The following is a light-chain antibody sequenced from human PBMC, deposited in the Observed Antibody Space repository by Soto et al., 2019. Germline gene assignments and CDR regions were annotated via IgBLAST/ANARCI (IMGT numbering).Light chain of an antibody. Sequence: QSVLTQPPSVSAAPGQTVTISCSGSSSNIGNNYVSWYQQLPGTAPKLLIYENNKRPSGIPDRFSGSKSGTSATLGITALQTGDEADYYCAIWDSSLSVGVFGGGTKLTVL. CDR2: ENN. J-gene: IGLJ3*02. V-gene: IGLV1-51*02. CDR3: AIWDSSLSVGV. CDR1: SSNIGNNY.